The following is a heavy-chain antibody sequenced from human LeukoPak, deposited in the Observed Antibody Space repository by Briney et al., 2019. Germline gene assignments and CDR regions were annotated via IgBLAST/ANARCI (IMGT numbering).Heavy chain of an antibody. J-gene: IGHJ4*02. CDR1: GYTFTGYY. Sequence: ASVKVSCKASGYTFTGYYMHWVRQAPGQGLEWMGWINPNSGGTDYAQKFQGRVTMTRDTSISTAYMDLSRLRSDDTAVYYCAKSYDSSGYYFPPGVDYWGQGTLVTVSS. CDR3: AKSYDSSGYYFPPGVDY. D-gene: IGHD3-22*01. V-gene: IGHV1-2*02. CDR2: INPNSGGT.